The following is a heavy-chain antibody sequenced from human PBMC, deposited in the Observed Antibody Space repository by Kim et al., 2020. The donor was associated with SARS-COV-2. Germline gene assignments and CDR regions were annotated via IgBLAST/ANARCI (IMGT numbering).Heavy chain of an antibody. CDR1: GGTFSSYA. CDR2: IIPIFGKA. CDR3: ASFGGDDAFDL. D-gene: IGHD2-15*01. V-gene: IGHV1-69*13. Sequence: SVKVSCKASGGTFSSYAISWVRQAPGQGLEWMGGIIPIFGKANYAQKLQDRVTITADESTSTAYMELSSLRSEDTAVYYCASFGGDDAFDLWGQGTMVTVPS. J-gene: IGHJ3*01.